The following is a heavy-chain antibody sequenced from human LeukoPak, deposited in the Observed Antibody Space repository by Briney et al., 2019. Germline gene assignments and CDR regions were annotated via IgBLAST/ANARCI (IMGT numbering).Heavy chain of an antibody. CDR3: ARAIVVVPAALDWFDP. CDR2: IYYSGST. V-gene: IGHV4-30-4*08. D-gene: IGHD2-2*01. J-gene: IGHJ5*02. CDR1: GGSISSGDYY. Sequence: SQTLSLTCTVSGGSISSGDYYWSWIRQPPGKGLEWIGYIYYSGSTYYNPSLKSRVTISVDTSKDQFSLKLSSVTAADTAVYYCARAIVVVPAALDWFDPWGQGTLVTVSS.